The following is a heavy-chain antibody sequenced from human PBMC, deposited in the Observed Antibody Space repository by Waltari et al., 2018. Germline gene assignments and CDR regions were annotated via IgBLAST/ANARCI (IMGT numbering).Heavy chain of an antibody. CDR1: GFTFSTYW. CDR3: ARDGRGVNSQFNLFDL. CDR2: VQHDGTEK. V-gene: IGHV3-7*01. D-gene: IGHD2-8*01. J-gene: IGHJ5*02. Sequence: VQLVESGGGVVQPGGSLGLSCAASGFTFSTYWMNWLRQAPGKGLEWVANVQHDGTEKYYLDSVKGRFTISRDNAKSSLYLQMDSLRAEDTAIYYCARDGRGVNSQFNLFDLWGQGLQVTVSS.